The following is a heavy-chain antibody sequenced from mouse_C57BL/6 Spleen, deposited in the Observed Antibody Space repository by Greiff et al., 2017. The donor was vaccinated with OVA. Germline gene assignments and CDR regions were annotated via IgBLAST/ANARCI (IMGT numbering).Heavy chain of an antibody. J-gene: IGHJ3*01. CDR3: ARARSYGNYGFAY. V-gene: IGHV1-82*01. D-gene: IGHD2-1*01. CDR1: GYAFSSSW. Sequence: QVQLKQSGPELVKPGASVKISCKASGYAFSSSWMNWVKQRPGKGLEWIGRIYPGDGDTNYNGKFKGKATLTADKSSSTAYMQLSSLTSEDSAVYFCARARSYGNYGFAYWGQGTLVTVSA. CDR2: IYPGDGDT.